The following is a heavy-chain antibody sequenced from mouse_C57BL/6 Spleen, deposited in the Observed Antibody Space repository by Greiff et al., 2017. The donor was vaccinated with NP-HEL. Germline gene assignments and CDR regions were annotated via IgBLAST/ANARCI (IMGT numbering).Heavy chain of an antibody. Sequence: VKLQESGPGLVQPSQSLSITCTVSGFSLTSYGVHWVRQSPGKGLEWLGVIWSGGSTAYNAAFISRLSISKDNSKSQVFFKMNSLQADDTAIYYCAREGESSYFDYWGQGTTLTVSS. V-gene: IGHV2-2*01. D-gene: IGHD6-2*01. J-gene: IGHJ2*01. CDR3: AREGESSYFDY. CDR2: IWSGGST. CDR1: GFSLTSYG.